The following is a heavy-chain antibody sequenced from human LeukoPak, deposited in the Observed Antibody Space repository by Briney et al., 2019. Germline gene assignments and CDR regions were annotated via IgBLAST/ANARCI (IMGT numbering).Heavy chain of an antibody. CDR1: NYTFTDYD. V-gene: IGHV1-18*01. CDR3: AREDDRSFGAYDC. CDR2: VSKYSGNA. D-gene: IGHD4-17*01. J-gene: IGHJ4*02. Sequence: ASVKVSCKASNYTFTDYDITWVRQAPGQGLEWMGWVSKYSGNADYAPKFQGRVSMTTDTYTRTAYMELRSLRPDDTAVYFCAREDDRSFGAYDCWGQGTLVTVSS.